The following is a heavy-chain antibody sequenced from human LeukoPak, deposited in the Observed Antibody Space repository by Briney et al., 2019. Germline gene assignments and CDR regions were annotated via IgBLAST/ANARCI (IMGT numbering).Heavy chain of an antibody. CDR3: ARGPASGSHFAWFDS. Sequence: AETLSLTCAVYGGSFRDHYWNWIRQPPGKGLEWMGEINHSGSIRYNPSFESRVIISVDTSKNQVSLKVTSVTAADTGVYYCARGPASGSHFAWFDSWGQGALATVSS. CDR2: INHSGSI. J-gene: IGHJ5*01. D-gene: IGHD3-10*01. CDR1: GGSFRDHY. V-gene: IGHV4-34*01.